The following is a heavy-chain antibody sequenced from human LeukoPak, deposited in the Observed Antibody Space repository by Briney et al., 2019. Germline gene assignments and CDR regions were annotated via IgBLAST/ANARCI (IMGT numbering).Heavy chain of an antibody. CDR3: ARGVGSGSSFDY. V-gene: IGHV4-59*01. J-gene: IGHJ4*02. D-gene: IGHD3-10*01. CDR2: IYYSGST. Sequence: PSETLSLTCTVSGASFSSYYWSWIRQPPGKGLEWLGYIYYSGSTDYNPSLKSRVTISVATSKNQFSLRLSSVTAADTAVYRCARGVGSGSSFDYWGQGTLVTVSS. CDR1: GASFSSYY.